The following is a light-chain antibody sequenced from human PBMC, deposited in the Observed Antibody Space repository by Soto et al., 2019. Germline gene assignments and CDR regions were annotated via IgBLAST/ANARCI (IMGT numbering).Light chain of an antibody. CDR3: CSYTASSTFAVV. CDR1: SSDVGSYNL. J-gene: IGLJ2*01. Sequence: QSALTQPASVSGSPGQSITISCTGASSDVGSYNLVSWYQHHPGKGPKLIIYEGNKRPSGVSDRFSGSKSGDTASLTISGRQSDDEADYYCCSYTASSTFAVVFGGGTKVTVL. V-gene: IGLV2-23*01. CDR2: EGN.